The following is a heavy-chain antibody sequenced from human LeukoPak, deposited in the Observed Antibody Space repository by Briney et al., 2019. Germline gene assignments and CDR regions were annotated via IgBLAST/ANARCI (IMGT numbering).Heavy chain of an antibody. CDR1: GGTFSSCA. J-gene: IGHJ4*02. V-gene: IGHV1-69*05. D-gene: IGHD1-26*01. CDR3: ARSGSYRYYFDY. Sequence: SVKVSCKASGGTFSSCAISWVRQAPGQGLEWMGGIIPIFGTANYAQKFQGRVTITTDESTSTAYMELSSLRSEDTAVYYCARSGSYRYYFDYWGQGTLVTVSS. CDR2: IIPIFGTA.